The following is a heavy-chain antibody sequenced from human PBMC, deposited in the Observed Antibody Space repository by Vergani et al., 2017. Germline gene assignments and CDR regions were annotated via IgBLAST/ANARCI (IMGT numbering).Heavy chain of an antibody. CDR2: IYHSGST. Sequence: QVQLQESGPGLVKPSETLSLTCAVSGYSISSGYYWGWIRQPPGKGLEWIGSIYHSGSTYYNPSLKSRVTISVDTSKNQFSLKLSSVTAADTAVYYCTRPFDYYGSGSLDWYFDLWGRGTLVTVSS. V-gene: IGHV4-38-2*01. CDR3: TRPFDYYGSGSLDWYFDL. D-gene: IGHD3-10*01. CDR1: GYSISSGYY. J-gene: IGHJ2*01.